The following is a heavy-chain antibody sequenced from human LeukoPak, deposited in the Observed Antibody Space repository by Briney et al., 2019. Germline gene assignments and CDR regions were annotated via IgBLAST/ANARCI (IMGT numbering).Heavy chain of an antibody. CDR2: IRSNSDGGTI. V-gene: IGHV3-15*01. J-gene: IGHJ5*02. CDR1: GFTVSSNY. D-gene: IGHD3-22*01. CDR3: ATDFYDST. Sequence: GGSLRLSCAASGFTVSSNYMSWVRQAPGKGLEWVGRIRSNSDGGTIDYAAPVKGRFTLSRDDSKDTLYLQMNSLQTEDTAVYYCATDFYDSTWGQGTLVTVSS.